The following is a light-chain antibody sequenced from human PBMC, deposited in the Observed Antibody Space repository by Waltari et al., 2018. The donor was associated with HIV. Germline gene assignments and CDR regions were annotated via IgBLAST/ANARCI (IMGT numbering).Light chain of an antibody. V-gene: IGKV3-15*01. CDR1: QSVRTI. CDR2: GAS. Sequence: DIVMTQSPAILSVSPGESVTPPCRASQSVRTILAWYQQKPGQAPRLLIYGASTRATGIPARFSGSGSGTEFTLTISSLQSEDSAVYHCQQYDDWPPCTFGQGTKLEIK. CDR3: QQYDDWPPCT. J-gene: IGKJ2*02.